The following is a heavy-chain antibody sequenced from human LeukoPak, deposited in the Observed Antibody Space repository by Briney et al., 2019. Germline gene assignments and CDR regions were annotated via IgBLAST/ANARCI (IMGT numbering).Heavy chain of an antibody. D-gene: IGHD3-22*01. CDR1: GGCFSNYI. V-gene: IGHV1-69*13. Sequence: SVKVSCKASGGCFSNYIVTWLRLAPGQGLEWTGGIIPIFGTTNYAQKFQGRVTITADESTNTAYMELSSLRSEDTAVYYCARPTTYYYDSSAYHVDGFDIWGQGTMVTVSS. CDR3: ARPTTYYYDSSAYHVDGFDI. CDR2: IIPIFGTT. J-gene: IGHJ3*02.